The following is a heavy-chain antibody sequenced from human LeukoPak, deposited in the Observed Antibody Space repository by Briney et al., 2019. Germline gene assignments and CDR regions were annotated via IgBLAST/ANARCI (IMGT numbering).Heavy chain of an antibody. D-gene: IGHD6-6*01. Sequence: ASVKVSCKASGYTFTTYYIHWVRQALGQGLEWMGIIHPSSGSAASAQKFQGRLTMTRDTTTSTVYMELSSLTSEDTAVYYCARDSDSSSLADPWGQGTLVTVS. CDR3: ARDSDSSSLADP. V-gene: IGHV1-46*01. J-gene: IGHJ5*02. CDR1: GYTFTTYY. CDR2: IHPSSGSA.